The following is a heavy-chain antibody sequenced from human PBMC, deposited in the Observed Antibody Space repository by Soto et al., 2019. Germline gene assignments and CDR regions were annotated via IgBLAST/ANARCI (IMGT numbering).Heavy chain of an antibody. J-gene: IGHJ4*02. D-gene: IGHD3-3*01. Sequence: EVQLLESGGGVVQPGGSLRLSCTASGFTFTYYAFSWVRQAPGKGLEWVSAISANGQGIYYADSVRGRFTISRDNSKNTVFLHMDSLRAEDTAVYYCAKDRDDPRDTFHYWGQGTLVTVSS. CDR1: GFTFTYYA. CDR2: ISANGQGI. CDR3: AKDRDDPRDTFHY. V-gene: IGHV3-23*01.